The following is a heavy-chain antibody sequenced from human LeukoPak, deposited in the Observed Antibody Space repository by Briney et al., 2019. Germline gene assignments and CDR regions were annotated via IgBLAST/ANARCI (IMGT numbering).Heavy chain of an antibody. J-gene: IGHJ4*02. D-gene: IGHD2-2*01. V-gene: IGHV1-2*04. Sequence: ASVKVSCKASGYTFTGYYMHWVRQAPGQGLEWMGWINPNSGGTNYAQKFQGWVTMTRDTSISTAYMELSRLRSDDTAVYYCARSAGGYCSSTSCLVYYFDYWGQGTLVTVSP. CDR2: INPNSGGT. CDR3: ARSAGGYCSSTSCLVYYFDY. CDR1: GYTFTGYY.